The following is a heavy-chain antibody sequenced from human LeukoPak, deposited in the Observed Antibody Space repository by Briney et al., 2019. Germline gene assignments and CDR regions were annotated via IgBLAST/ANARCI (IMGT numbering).Heavy chain of an antibody. CDR2: IYYSGST. CDR3: ARGHYGDYPEPYNWFDP. J-gene: IGHJ5*02. CDR1: GGSISSYY. V-gene: IGHV4-59*01. Sequence: PSETLSLTCTVSGGSISSYYWSWIRQPPGKGLEWIGYIYYSGSTNYNPSLKSRVTISVDTSKNQFSLKLSSVTAADTAVYYCARGHYGDYPEPYNWFDPWGQGTLVTVSS. D-gene: IGHD4-17*01.